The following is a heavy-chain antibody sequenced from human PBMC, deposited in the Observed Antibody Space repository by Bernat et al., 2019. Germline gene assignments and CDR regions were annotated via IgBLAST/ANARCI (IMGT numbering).Heavy chain of an antibody. Sequence: QLQLQESGPGLVKPSETLSLTCTVSGGSISSSSYYWGWMRQPPGKGLEWIGSIFYSGSTYHNPSLKSRITISVDTSKNQFSLKLSSVTAADTAVHYCARHHGTYYYYFDYWGQGTLVTVSS. CDR3: ARHHGTYYYYFDY. V-gene: IGHV4-39*01. J-gene: IGHJ4*02. D-gene: IGHD1-26*01. CDR1: GGSISSSSYY. CDR2: IFYSGST.